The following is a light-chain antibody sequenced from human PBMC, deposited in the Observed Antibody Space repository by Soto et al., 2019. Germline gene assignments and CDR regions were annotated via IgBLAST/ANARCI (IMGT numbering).Light chain of an antibody. CDR3: NSFTSCSTWG. CDR2: EVS. Sequence: QSVLTQPASVSGSPGQSITISCTGTSSDVGGYKYVSWYQQHPAKAPKLMIYEVSNRPSGVSNRFSGSKSGNTASLTISGFKGEAEAEFYRNSFTSCSTWGFGGGAKLPV. CDR1: SSDVGGYKY. V-gene: IGLV2-14*01. J-gene: IGLJ3*02.